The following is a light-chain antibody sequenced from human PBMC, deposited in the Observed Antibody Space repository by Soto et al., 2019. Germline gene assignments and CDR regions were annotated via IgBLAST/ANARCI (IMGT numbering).Light chain of an antibody. Sequence: EIVMTQTPATLSVSPGARATLSCRASPSVSSTLAWYQQKPGQAPRLLIYGASTSATGIPARFSGSGSGTEFTLNISSLQSEDFAVYYCQQYNNWPPYTFGQGTKLESK. V-gene: IGKV3-15*01. CDR1: PSVSST. CDR3: QQYNNWPPYT. CDR2: GAS. J-gene: IGKJ2*01.